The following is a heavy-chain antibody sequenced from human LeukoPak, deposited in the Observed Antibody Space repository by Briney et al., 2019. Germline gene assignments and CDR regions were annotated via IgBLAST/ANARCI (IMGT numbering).Heavy chain of an antibody. CDR3: ARGSGYDILTGYYRGYYYYYYMDV. D-gene: IGHD3-9*01. CDR1: GGTSISYA. CDR2: MNPNSGNT. V-gene: IGHV1-8*03. Sequence: ASVKVSCKASGGTSISYAISWVRQATGQGLEWMGWMNPNSGNTGYAQKFQGRVTITRNTSISTAYMELSSLRSEDTAVYYCARGSGYDILTGYYRGYYYYYYMDVWGKGTTVTVSS. J-gene: IGHJ6*03.